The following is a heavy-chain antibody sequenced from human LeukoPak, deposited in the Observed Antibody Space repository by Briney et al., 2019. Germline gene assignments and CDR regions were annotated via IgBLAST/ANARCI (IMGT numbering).Heavy chain of an antibody. D-gene: IGHD2-2*01. J-gene: IGHJ6*04. CDR2: IYPGDSDT. V-gene: IGHV5-51*01. CDR1: GYSFTSYW. CDR3: ARRYCSSTSCRKYYYYYYGMDV. Sequence: GESLKISCKGSGYSFTSYWIGWVRQMPGKGLEWMGIIYPGDSDTRYSPSFQGHVTISADKSISTAYLQWSSLKASDTAMYYCARRYCSSTSCRKYYYYYYGMDVWGKGTTVTVSS.